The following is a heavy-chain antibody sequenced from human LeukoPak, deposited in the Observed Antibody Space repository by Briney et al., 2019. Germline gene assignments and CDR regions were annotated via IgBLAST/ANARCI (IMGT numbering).Heavy chain of an antibody. CDR3: GRDLIGTAASWDC. CDR2: ISSGGST. Sequence: GGSLRLSCVASGFSVNNNYMNWVRQGPGKGLEWVSVISSGGSTYYADSVTGRFTISRDNSKNTLYLQMNSLRVEDTAVYYCGRDLIGTAASWDCWGQGTLVTVSS. J-gene: IGHJ4*02. CDR1: GFSVNNNY. D-gene: IGHD6-25*01. V-gene: IGHV3-53*01.